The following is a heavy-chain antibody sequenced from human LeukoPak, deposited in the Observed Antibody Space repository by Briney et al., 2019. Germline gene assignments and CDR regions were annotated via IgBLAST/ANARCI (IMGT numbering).Heavy chain of an antibody. J-gene: IGHJ4*02. CDR2: IGADDGNP. V-gene: IGHV1-18*01. CDR3: ARDRPYLNTVMITGIDH. Sequence: GASVKVSCKTSGFTFSNYGISWLRQAPGQGLEWMGWIGADDGNPLYAQKLQGRVTVTRDTSTSTAYMELKSLRSDDTAVYYCARDRPYLNTVMITGIDHWGQGTLVIVSS. CDR1: GFTFSNYG. D-gene: IGHD3-16*01.